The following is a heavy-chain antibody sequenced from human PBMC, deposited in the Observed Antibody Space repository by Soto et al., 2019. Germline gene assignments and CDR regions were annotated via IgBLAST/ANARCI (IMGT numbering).Heavy chain of an antibody. D-gene: IGHD6-25*01. Sequence: SLRLSCAASGFTFRSFAMSWVRQSPGKGLEWVSTISGSGNNTYYADSVKGRFTISRDNSKNTLYLQMNSLRAEDTAVYYCVKAAENFFFFYFMDVWGKGTTVTVSS. CDR3: VKAAENFFFFYFMDV. CDR1: GFTFRSFA. CDR2: ISGSGNNT. V-gene: IGHV3-23*01. J-gene: IGHJ6*03.